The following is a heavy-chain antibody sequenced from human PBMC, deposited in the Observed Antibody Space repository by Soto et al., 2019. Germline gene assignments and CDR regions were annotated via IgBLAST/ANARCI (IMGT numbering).Heavy chain of an antibody. D-gene: IGHD1-26*01. CDR1: GFTFSNYD. J-gene: IGHJ5*02. V-gene: IGHV3-13*01. CDR3: VRAGGVGATWSWFDP. Sequence: EVQLVESGGGLVQPGGSLRLSCAASGFTFSNYDIHWVRQITGKGLEWVAAIGTGGDTYFPDSVKGRFTISRENVKNSLYLQMNSLRAAETAVYYCVRAGGVGATWSWFDPWGQGTLVTVSS. CDR2: IGTGGDT.